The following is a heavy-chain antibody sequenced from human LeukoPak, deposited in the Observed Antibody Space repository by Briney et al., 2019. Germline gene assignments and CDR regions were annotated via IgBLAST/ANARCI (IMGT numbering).Heavy chain of an antibody. CDR2: INSDGSST. J-gene: IGHJ5*02. CDR3: AKDPYRVVVATGNYLDP. D-gene: IGHD2-15*01. V-gene: IGHV3-74*01. Sequence: GGSLRLSCAASGFTFSSYWMHWVRQAPGKGLVWVSRINSDGSSTSYADSVKGRITISRDNAKNTLYLQMNSLRAEDTAVYYCAKDPYRVVVATGNYLDPWGQGTLVTVSS. CDR1: GFTFSSYW.